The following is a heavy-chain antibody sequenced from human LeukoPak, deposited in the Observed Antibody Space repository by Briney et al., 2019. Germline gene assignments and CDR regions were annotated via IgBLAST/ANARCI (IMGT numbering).Heavy chain of an antibody. Sequence: GGSLRLSCAASGFTFSSYEMNWVRQAPGKGLEWVSYISSSGSTIYYADSVKGQFTISRDNAKNSLYLQMNSLRAEDTAVYYCARAEASSTSCPNFDYWGQGTLVTVSS. V-gene: IGHV3-48*03. CDR3: ARAEASSTSCPNFDY. J-gene: IGHJ4*02. CDR2: ISSSGSTI. CDR1: GFTFSSYE. D-gene: IGHD2-2*01.